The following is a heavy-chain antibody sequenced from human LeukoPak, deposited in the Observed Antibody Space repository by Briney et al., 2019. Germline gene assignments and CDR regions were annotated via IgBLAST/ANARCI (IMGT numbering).Heavy chain of an antibody. CDR2: IYHSGST. V-gene: IGHV4-39*07. Sequence: SETLSLTCTVSGGSISTSNYYWGWIRQPPGKGLEWIGEIYHSGSTNYNPSLKSRVTISVDKSKNQFSLKLSSVTAADTAVYYCARVRGSSWSEYFQHWGQGTLVTVSS. D-gene: IGHD6-13*01. CDR3: ARVRGSSWSEYFQH. CDR1: GGSISTSNYY. J-gene: IGHJ1*01.